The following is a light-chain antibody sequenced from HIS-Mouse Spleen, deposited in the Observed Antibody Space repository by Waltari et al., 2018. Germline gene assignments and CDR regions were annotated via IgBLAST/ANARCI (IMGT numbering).Light chain of an antibody. V-gene: IGLV3-10*01. CDR1: ALPKKY. Sequence: SYELTQPPSVSVSPGQTARITCSGDALPKKYAYWYQQKSGQAPWLVIYEDSKRPPGIPERFSGSSSGTMATLTISGAQVEDEADYYCYSTDSSGNHRVFGGGIKLTVL. CDR3: YSTDSSGNHRV. J-gene: IGLJ2*01. CDR2: EDS.